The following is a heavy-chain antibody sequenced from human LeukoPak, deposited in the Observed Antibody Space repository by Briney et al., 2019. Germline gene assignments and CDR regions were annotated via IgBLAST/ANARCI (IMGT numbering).Heavy chain of an antibody. CDR2: ISSGSGTI. J-gene: IGHJ4*02. Sequence: GGSLRLSCAASGFTFSSYSMNWVRQAPGKGLEYVSYISSGSGTIYYADSVKGRFTISRDNAKNSLYLQMNSLSAEDTAVYYCARDQMTIDYWGQGTLVTVSS. V-gene: IGHV3-48*04. D-gene: IGHD5-24*01. CDR3: ARDQMTIDY. CDR1: GFTFSSYS.